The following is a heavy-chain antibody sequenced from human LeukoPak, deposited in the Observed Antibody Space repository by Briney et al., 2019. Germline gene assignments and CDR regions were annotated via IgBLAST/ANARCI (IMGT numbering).Heavy chain of an antibody. CDR1: GFTFSSYG. Sequence: GGSLRLSCAASGFTFSSYGMHWVRQAPGKGLEWVAFIRYDGSNKYYADSVKGRFTISRDNSKNTLYLQMNSLRAEDTAVYYCAKDLGYCSSTSCQNWFDPWGQGTLVTVSS. D-gene: IGHD2-2*03. J-gene: IGHJ5*02. CDR2: IRYDGSNK. V-gene: IGHV3-30*02. CDR3: AKDLGYCSSTSCQNWFDP.